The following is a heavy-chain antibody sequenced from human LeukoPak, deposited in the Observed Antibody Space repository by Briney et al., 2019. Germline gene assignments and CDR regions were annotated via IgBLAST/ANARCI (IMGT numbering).Heavy chain of an antibody. CDR3: ASPLQSGSYYPFDY. D-gene: IGHD1-26*01. Sequence: SETLSLTCTVSGGSISSSSYYWGWIRQPPGKGLEWIGSIYYSGSTYYNPSLKSRVTISVDTSKNQFSLKLSSVTAADTAVYYCASPLQSGSYYPFDYWGQGTLVTVSS. CDR1: GGSISSSSYY. J-gene: IGHJ4*02. V-gene: IGHV4-39*07. CDR2: IYYSGST.